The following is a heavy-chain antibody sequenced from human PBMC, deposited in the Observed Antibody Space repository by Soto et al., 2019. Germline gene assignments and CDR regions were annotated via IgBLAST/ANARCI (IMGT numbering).Heavy chain of an antibody. CDR3: ASLGRHG. V-gene: IGHV3-33*01. Sequence: QAGGSLRLSCAVSGFTLSSYGMHWVRQTPGKGLEWVAVIWYDGSNKYYADSVKGRFTISRDISKATLYLQMNSLRAEDTAVYYCASLGRHGWGQGTTVTVSS. D-gene: IGHD3-16*01. CDR1: GFTLSSYG. CDR2: IWYDGSNK. J-gene: IGHJ6*02.